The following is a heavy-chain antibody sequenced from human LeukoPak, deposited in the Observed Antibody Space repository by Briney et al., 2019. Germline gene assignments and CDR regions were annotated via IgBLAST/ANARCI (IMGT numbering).Heavy chain of an antibody. D-gene: IGHD3-10*01. CDR3: ARGAYGSGSYGDNWFDP. CDR2: IKQDGSEK. J-gene: IGHJ5*02. V-gene: IGHV3-7*01. CDR1: GFTFSSYW. Sequence: GGSLRLSCAASGFTFSSYWMSWVRQAPGKGLEWVANIKQDGSEKYYVDSVKGRFTISRDNAKNTLYLQMNSLRAEDTAVYYCARGAYGSGSYGDNWFDPWGQGTLVTVSS.